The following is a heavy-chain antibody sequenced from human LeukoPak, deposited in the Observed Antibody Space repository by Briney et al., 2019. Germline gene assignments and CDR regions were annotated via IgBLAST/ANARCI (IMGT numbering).Heavy chain of an antibody. CDR2: IYTSGST. V-gene: IGHV4-4*07. J-gene: IGHJ6*03. CDR3: ARSAAAGTVGYYYCYMDV. Sequence: PSETLSLTCTISGGSVSSYYWSWIRQPAGEGLEWIGRIYTSGSTNYNPSLKTRVTMSVDTSKHQFSLKLSSVTAADTAVYYCARSAAAGTVGYYYCYMDVWGKGTTVTVFS. CDR1: GGSVSSYY. D-gene: IGHD6-13*01.